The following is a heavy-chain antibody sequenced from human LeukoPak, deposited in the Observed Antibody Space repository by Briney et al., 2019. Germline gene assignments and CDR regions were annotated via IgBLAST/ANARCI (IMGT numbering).Heavy chain of an antibody. CDR2: IYYSGST. V-gene: IGHV4-39*06. Sequence: YPSETLSLTCTVSGGSISSDSYYWGWIRQPPGKGLQWIGCIYYSGSTYYKPSLKSRVTISVDTSKNQFPLKLSSVTAADTAVYYCARDLKSQPGELLVAAGGGEAFDIWGQGTMVTVSS. CDR1: GGSISSDSYY. J-gene: IGHJ3*02. D-gene: IGHD1-26*01. CDR3: ARDLKSQPGELLVAAGGGEAFDI.